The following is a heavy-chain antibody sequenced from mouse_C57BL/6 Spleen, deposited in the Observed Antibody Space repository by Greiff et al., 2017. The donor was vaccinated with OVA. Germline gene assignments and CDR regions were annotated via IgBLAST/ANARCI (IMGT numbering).Heavy chain of an antibody. Sequence: QVQLQQPGAELVKPGASVKLSCKASGYTFTSYWMQWVKQRPGQGLEWIGEIDPSDSYTNYNQKFKGKATLTVDTSSSTAYMQLSSLTSEDSAVYYCASPGLRGVYYFDYWGQGTTLTVSS. V-gene: IGHV1-50*01. J-gene: IGHJ2*01. CDR3: ASPGLRGVYYFDY. CDR2: IDPSDSYT. CDR1: GYTFTSYW. D-gene: IGHD2-4*01.